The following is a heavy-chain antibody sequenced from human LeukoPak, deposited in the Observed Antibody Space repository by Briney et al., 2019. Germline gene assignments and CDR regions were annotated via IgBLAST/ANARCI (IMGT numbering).Heavy chain of an antibody. V-gene: IGHV3-48*01. CDR3: ARDWGGSYVDY. CDR1: GFTFSSYS. CDR2: ISSSSSTI. J-gene: IGHJ4*02. Sequence: GGSLRLSCAASGFTFSSYSMNWVHQAPGKGLEWVSYISSSSSTIYYADSVKGRFTISRDNAKNSLYLQMNSLRAEDTAVYYCARDWGGSYVDYWGQGTLVTVSS. D-gene: IGHD1-26*01.